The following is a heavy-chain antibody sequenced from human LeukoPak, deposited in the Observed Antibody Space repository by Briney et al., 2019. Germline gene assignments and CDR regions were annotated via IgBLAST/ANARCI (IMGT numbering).Heavy chain of an antibody. CDR2: ISSSSSYI. CDR3: AIVPGIAAAGTIKYYGMDV. V-gene: IGHV3-21*01. D-gene: IGHD6-13*01. Sequence: GGSLRLSCAASGFTFSSYSMNWVRQAPGKGLEWVSSISSSSSYIYYADSVKGRFTISRDNAKNSLYLQMNSLRAEDTAVYYCAIVPGIAAAGTIKYYGMDVWGQGTTVTVSS. CDR1: GFTFSSYS. J-gene: IGHJ6*02.